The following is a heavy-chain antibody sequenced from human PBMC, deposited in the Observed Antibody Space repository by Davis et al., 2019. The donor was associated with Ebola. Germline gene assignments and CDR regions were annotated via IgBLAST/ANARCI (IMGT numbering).Heavy chain of an antibody. Sequence: PSETLSLTCTVSGGSISSYYWSWIRQPPGKGLEWIGYIYYSGSTNYNPSLKSRVTISVDTSKNQFSLKLSSVSAADTAVYYCASSDGFRYYYGMDVWGQGTTVTVSS. V-gene: IGHV4-59*12. J-gene: IGHJ6*02. CDR2: IYYSGST. CDR1: GGSISSYY. CDR3: ASSDGFRYYYGMDV.